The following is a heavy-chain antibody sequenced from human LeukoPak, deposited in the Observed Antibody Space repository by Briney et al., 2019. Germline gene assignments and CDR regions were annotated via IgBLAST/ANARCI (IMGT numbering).Heavy chain of an antibody. V-gene: IGHV3-48*03. D-gene: IGHD1-26*01. Sequence: GGSLRLSCAASGFIFSSYEMNWVRQAPGKGLEWISYISSGGSTVHYADSVKGRFTISRDNAKNSLYLQMNSLRTEDTAVYYCARVIIGGATGIWGQGTMVTVSS. CDR3: ARVIIGGATGI. CDR2: ISSGGSTV. J-gene: IGHJ3*02. CDR1: GFIFSSYE.